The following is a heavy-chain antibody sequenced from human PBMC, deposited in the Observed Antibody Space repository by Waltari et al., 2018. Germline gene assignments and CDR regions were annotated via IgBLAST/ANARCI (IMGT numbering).Heavy chain of an antibody. D-gene: IGHD5-12*01. CDR3: ARAKERGVATAGEAFDI. CDR2: IYHSGST. CDR1: GYSISRGYY. Sequence: QVQLQESGPGLVKPSETLSLTCAVSGYSISRGYYWGWIRQPPGKGLEWIGSIYHSGSTYYNPSLKSRVTISVDTSKNQFSLKLSSVTAADTAVYYCARAKERGVATAGEAFDIWGQGTMVTVSS. V-gene: IGHV4-38-2*01. J-gene: IGHJ3*02.